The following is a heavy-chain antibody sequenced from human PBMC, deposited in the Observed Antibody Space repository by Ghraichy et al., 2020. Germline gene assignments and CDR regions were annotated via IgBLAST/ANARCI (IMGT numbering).Heavy chain of an antibody. V-gene: IGHV3-30*18. Sequence: VGSLRLSCAASGFTFSNYGIHWVRQAPGKGLNWVAFISYDGSKKYYADSVKGRFTISRDNSKNTLYLQMNSLRAEDTAVYYCAKDRLPAAALYYFDYWGQGTLVTVSS. D-gene: IGHD6-13*01. CDR2: ISYDGSKK. CDR1: GFTFSNYG. J-gene: IGHJ4*02. CDR3: AKDRLPAAALYYFDY.